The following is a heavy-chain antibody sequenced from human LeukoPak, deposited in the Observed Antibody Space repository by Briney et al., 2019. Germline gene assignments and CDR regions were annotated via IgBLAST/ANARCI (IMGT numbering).Heavy chain of an antibody. D-gene: IGHD3-10*01. V-gene: IGHV6-1*01. Sequence: SQTLSLTCAISRDSVSSNSAAWNWLRQSPSRGLEWLGRTYYGSTWYTDYAVSVKSRITINPDTSKNPSSLQLNSVTPEGPTLYYCAKGAGRPYYYYGMGVLGQGTTVTVSS. CDR1: RDSVSSNSAA. CDR2: TYYGSTWYT. CDR3: AKGAGRPYYYYGMGV. J-gene: IGHJ6*02.